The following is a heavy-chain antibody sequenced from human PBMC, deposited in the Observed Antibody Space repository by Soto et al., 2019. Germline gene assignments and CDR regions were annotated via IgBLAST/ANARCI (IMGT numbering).Heavy chain of an antibody. Sequence: EVQLVESGGGLVQPGGSLRLSCAASGFTFSSYSMNWVRQAPGKGLEWVSYISSSSSTIYYADSVKGRFTISRDNAKNSLDLQRNSLRAEDTAVYYCARGGGCSGGSCNFDYWGQGTLVTVSS. CDR3: ARGGGCSGGSCNFDY. CDR2: ISSSSSTI. CDR1: GFTFSSYS. J-gene: IGHJ4*02. D-gene: IGHD2-15*01. V-gene: IGHV3-48*01.